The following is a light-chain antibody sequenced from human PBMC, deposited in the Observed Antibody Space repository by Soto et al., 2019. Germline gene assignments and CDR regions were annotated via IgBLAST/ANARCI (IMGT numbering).Light chain of an antibody. Sequence: DIQMTQSPSTLSGSVGDRVTITCRASQTISSWLAWYQQKPGKAPKLLIYKSSTSNSGAPSRLRGIGSGTESTPTISSLQSDDLATNYCQHYNSYSEACGQGTKVELK. J-gene: IGKJ1*01. CDR2: KSS. CDR1: QTISSW. V-gene: IGKV1-5*03. CDR3: QHYNSYSEA.